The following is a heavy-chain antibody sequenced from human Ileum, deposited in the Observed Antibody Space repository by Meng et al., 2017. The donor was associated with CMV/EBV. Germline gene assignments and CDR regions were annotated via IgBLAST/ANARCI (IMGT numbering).Heavy chain of an antibody. V-gene: IGHV1-2*06. CDR1: GFVFKDYF. CDR3: ARDIITAGQTGSFLDQ. J-gene: IGHJ1*01. CDR2: SHGRPQDN. Sequence: ASVKVSCKTSGFVFKDYFLHWGRQAPGQPLEWMGRSHGRPQDNTYAQKFEGRIRMSKDTSIDTDFMELTGLTSDDTAIYYCARDIITAGQTGSFLDQWGQGTPVTVSS. D-gene: IGHD3-22*01.